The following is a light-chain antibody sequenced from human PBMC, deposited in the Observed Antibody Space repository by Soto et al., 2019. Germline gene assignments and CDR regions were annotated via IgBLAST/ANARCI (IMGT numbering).Light chain of an antibody. CDR3: QQYSTSPYT. CDR1: QSIDRW. CDR2: KAS. Sequence: DLQMTQSPSTLSASVGDRVTITCRASQSIDRWLAWYQQKPGKAPKLLIKKASTLQTGVPSRFSGSGSGTDFTLTISSLQPGDFATYFCQQYSTSPYTFCQGTKLDIK. V-gene: IGKV1-5*03. J-gene: IGKJ2*01.